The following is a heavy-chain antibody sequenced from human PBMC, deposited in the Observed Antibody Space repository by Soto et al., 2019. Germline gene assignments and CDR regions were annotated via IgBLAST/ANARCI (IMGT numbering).Heavy chain of an antibody. Sequence: SVKVSCKASGYTFTGYYMHWVRQAPGQGLEWMGWINPNSGGTNYAQKFQGRVTMTRDTSISTAYMELSRLRSDDTAVYYCARIKYYYDSSGYYLSYWGQGTLVTVSS. D-gene: IGHD3-22*01. CDR1: GYTFTGYY. CDR3: ARIKYYYDSSGYYLSY. CDR2: INPNSGGT. V-gene: IGHV1-2*02. J-gene: IGHJ4*02.